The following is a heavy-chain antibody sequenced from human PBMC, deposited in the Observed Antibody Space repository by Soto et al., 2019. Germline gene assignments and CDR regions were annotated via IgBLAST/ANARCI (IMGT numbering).Heavy chain of an antibody. CDR3: ARDTTYYYSASGSYYRRYFYY. V-gene: IGHV3-21*01. CDR1: GFTFSSYS. Sequence: PGGSLRLSCAASGFTFSSYSMNWVRQAPGKGLEWVSSISSTSNYIYYADSVKGRFIISRDNAKNSLYVQMNSLRAEDTAVYYCARDTTYYYSASGSYYRRYFYYWGLGTLVTVS. J-gene: IGHJ4*02. D-gene: IGHD3-10*01. CDR2: ISSTSNYI.